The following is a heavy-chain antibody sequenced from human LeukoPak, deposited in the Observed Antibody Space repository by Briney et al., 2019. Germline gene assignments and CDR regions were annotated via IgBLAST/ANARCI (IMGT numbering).Heavy chain of an antibody. CDR1: GFTFSSYA. J-gene: IGHJ4*02. V-gene: IGHV3-23*01. CDR2: ISGSGGST. Sequence: GGSLRLSCAASGFTFSSYAMSWVRQAPGKGLEWVSAISGSGGSTYYADSVKGRFTISRDNSKNTLYLRMNSLRAEDTAVYYCASLLRLGELSLWDWGQGTLVTVSS. CDR3: ASLLRLGELSLWD. D-gene: IGHD3-16*02.